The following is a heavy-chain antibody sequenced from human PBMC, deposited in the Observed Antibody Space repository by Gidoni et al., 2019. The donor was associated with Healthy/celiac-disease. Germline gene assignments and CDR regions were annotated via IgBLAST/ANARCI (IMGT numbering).Heavy chain of an antibody. V-gene: IGHV3-23*04. J-gene: IGHJ6*02. Sequence: EVQLVESGGGLVQPGESLRLSCAASGFTFSSYAMSWVRQAPGKGLEWVSAISGSGGSTYYADSVKGRFTISRDNSKNTLYLQMNSLRAEDTAVYYCAKDHPFGVTPYYYGMDVWGQGTTVTVSS. CDR3: AKDHPFGVTPYYYGMDV. CDR2: ISGSGGST. CDR1: GFTFSSYA. D-gene: IGHD3-3*01.